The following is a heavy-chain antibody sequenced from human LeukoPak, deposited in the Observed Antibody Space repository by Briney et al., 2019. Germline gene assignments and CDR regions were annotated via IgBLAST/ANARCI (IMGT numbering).Heavy chain of an antibody. V-gene: IGHV3-21*04. D-gene: IGHD3-9*01. Sequence: GSLRLSCAASGFTFSSYSMNWVRQAPGKGLEWVSSISSSSSYIYYADSVKGRFTISRDNAKNSLYLQMNSLRAEDTAVYYCAANGESTDWHWNYWGQGTLVTVSS. CDR3: AANGESTDWHWNY. CDR1: GFTFSSYS. CDR2: ISSSSSYI. J-gene: IGHJ4*02.